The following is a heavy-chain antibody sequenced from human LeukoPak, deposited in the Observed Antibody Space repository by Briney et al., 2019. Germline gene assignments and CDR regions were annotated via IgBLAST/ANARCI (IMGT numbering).Heavy chain of an antibody. V-gene: IGHV3-9*01. CDR2: ISWNSGSI. J-gene: IGHJ4*02. Sequence: GRSLRLSCAASGFTFDDYAMHWVRQAPGKGLEWVSGISWNSGSIGYADSVKGRFTISRDNAKNSLYLQMNSLRAEDTALYYCAKDQSGWYGFVYLDYWGQGTLVTVSS. CDR1: GFTFDDYA. CDR3: AKDQSGWYGFVYLDY. D-gene: IGHD6-19*01.